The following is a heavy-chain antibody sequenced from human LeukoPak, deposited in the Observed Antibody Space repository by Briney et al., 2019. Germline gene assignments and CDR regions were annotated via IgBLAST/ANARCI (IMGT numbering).Heavy chain of an antibody. V-gene: IGHV3-33*01. CDR1: GFTFSSYG. Sequence: GRSLRLSCAASGFTFSSYGMHWVRQAPGKGLEWVAVIWYDGSNKYYADSVKGRFTISRHNSKNTLYLQMNSLRAEDTAVYYCARDLPIAVAGTRYSVDYWGQGTLVTVSS. D-gene: IGHD6-19*01. CDR3: ARDLPIAVAGTRYSVDY. J-gene: IGHJ4*02. CDR2: IWYDGSNK.